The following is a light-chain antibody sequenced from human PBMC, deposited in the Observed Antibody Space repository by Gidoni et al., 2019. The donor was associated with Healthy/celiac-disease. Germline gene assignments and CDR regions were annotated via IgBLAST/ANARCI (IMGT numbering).Light chain of an antibody. CDR1: QSVSSSY. CDR3: QQYGSSPQT. Sequence: EIVLTQSPGTLSLSPGERATLSCRASQSVSSSYLAWYQQKPGQAPRLLIYGASSRATGIPDRFSGSGSGTDFILTISRLEPEDFVVYYCQQYGSSPQTFXXXTKVEIK. CDR2: GAS. V-gene: IGKV3-20*01. J-gene: IGKJ1*01.